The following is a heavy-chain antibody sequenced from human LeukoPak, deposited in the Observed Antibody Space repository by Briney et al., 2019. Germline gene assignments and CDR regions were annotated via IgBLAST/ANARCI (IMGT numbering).Heavy chain of an antibody. CDR2: IIPILGIA. CDR1: GGTFGSYG. D-gene: IGHD3-16*01. J-gene: IGHJ2*01. CDR3: ARDPLSLRGFDL. V-gene: IGHV1-69*04. Sequence: GASVKVSCKVSGGTFGSYGVTWVRQAPGQGLEWMGRIIPILGIANYAQKFQGRVTITADKSTSTAYMELSSLRSEDTAVYYCARDPLSLRGFDLWGRGTLVTVSS.